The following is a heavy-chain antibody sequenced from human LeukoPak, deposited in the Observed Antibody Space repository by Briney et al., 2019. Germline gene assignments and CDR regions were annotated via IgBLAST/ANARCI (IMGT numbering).Heavy chain of an antibody. D-gene: IGHD3-10*02. CDR2: ISYDGSNK. CDR3: ARGLEYYVRGHFDY. J-gene: IGHJ4*02. CDR1: GFTFSSYA. V-gene: IGHV3-30-3*01. Sequence: GGSLRLSCAASGFTFSSYALHWVRQAPGKGLEWVAVISYDGSNKYYADSVKDRFTVSRENSKNTVYVQMNSLRAEDTAVYYCARGLEYYVRGHFDYWGQGTLVAVSS.